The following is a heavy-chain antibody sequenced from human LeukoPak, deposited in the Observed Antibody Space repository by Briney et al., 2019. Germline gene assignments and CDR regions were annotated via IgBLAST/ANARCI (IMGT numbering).Heavy chain of an antibody. V-gene: IGHV3-21*01. D-gene: IGHD2-15*01. Sequence: GGSLRLSCTASGFTLSSYSMNWVRQAPGKGLEWVSSISTSSSYIYYADSVKGRFTISRDNARNSLYLQMNTLRAEDTAVYSCARGADGVSSNSRGWFDPWGQGTLVTVSS. CDR3: ARGADGVSSNSRGWFDP. CDR2: ISTSSSYI. CDR1: GFTLSSYS. J-gene: IGHJ5*02.